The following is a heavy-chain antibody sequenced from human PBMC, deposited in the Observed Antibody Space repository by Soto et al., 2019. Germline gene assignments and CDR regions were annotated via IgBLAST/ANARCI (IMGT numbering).Heavy chain of an antibody. CDR2: IYYSGST. CDR3: AAMVRGVIPISPFDY. Sequence: SETLSLTCTVSGGSISSSSYYWGWIRQPPGKGLEWIGSIYYSGSTYYNPSLKSRVTISVDTSKNQFSLKLSSVTAADTAVYYCAAMVRGVIPISPFDYWGQGTLVTVSS. V-gene: IGHV4-39*01. D-gene: IGHD3-10*01. CDR1: GGSISSSSYY. J-gene: IGHJ4*02.